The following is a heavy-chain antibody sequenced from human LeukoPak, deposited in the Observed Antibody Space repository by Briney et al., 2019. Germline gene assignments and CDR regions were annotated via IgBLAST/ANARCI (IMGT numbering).Heavy chain of an antibody. Sequence: GAPVKVSRKASGYTLSSYDSNWGRQATGQGLEWMGRMNPNSGNTGYAQKFQGRVTMTRNTSISTAYMELSSLRSEDTAVYYCARGWMGSSWSLLQHYWGQGTLVTVSS. CDR1: GYTLSSYD. CDR3: ARGWMGSSWSLLQHY. V-gene: IGHV1-8*01. CDR2: MNPNSGNT. D-gene: IGHD6-13*01. J-gene: IGHJ4*02.